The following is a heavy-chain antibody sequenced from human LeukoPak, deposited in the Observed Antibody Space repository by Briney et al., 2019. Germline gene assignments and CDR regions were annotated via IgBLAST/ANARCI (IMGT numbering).Heavy chain of an antibody. CDR1: GFTFSTYW. V-gene: IGHV3-74*01. J-gene: IGHJ4*02. CDR3: ARHLNYYLDY. Sequence: GGSLRLSCAASGFTFSTYWMHWVRQAPGKGLVWVSRISSDGSITGYADSVKGRFTISRDNAKNTLYLQMNSLRAEDTAVYYCARHLNYYLDYWGQGTLVTVST. D-gene: IGHD3-10*01. CDR2: ISSDGSIT.